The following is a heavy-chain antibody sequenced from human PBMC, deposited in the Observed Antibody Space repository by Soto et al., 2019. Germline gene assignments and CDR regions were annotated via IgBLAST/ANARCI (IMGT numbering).Heavy chain of an antibody. J-gene: IGHJ6*02. V-gene: IGHV3-13*01. CDR1: GFTFSTYD. CDR2: IGTTGDT. Sequence: PGGSLRLSCAASGFTFSTYDMHWVRQATGKGLEWVSTIGTTGDTYYPVSVKGRFTISRENAKNTLYLQMNSLKTEDTAVYYCAKDVHTYGQADDYYYGMDVWGQGTTVTVSS. D-gene: IGHD5-18*01. CDR3: AKDVHTYGQADDYYYGMDV.